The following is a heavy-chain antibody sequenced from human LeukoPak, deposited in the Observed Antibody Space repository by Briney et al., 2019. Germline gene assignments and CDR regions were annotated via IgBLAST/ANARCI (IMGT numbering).Heavy chain of an antibody. CDR2: IYYSGST. D-gene: IGHD2-2*01. Sequence: TSETLSLTCTVSGGSISSYYWSWIRQPPGKGLEWIGYIYYSGSTNRNPSLKSRVTISVDTSKNQFSLKLSSVTAADTAVYYCARAGYCSSTSCYFDYWGQGTLVTVSS. J-gene: IGHJ4*02. V-gene: IGHV4-59*01. CDR1: GGSISSYY. CDR3: ARAGYCSSTSCYFDY.